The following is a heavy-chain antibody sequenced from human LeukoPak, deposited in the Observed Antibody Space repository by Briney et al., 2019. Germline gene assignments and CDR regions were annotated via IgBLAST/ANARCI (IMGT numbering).Heavy chain of an antibody. J-gene: IGHJ3*02. CDR1: GGTFSSYA. CDR2: IIPIFGTA. Sequence: SVKVSCKASGGTFSSYAISWVRQAPGQGLEWMGGIIPIFGTANYAQKFQGRVTITADKSTSTAYMELSSLRSEDTAVYYCARVPSSGYAFDIWGQGTMVTVSS. CDR3: ARVPSSGYAFDI. D-gene: IGHD6-6*01. V-gene: IGHV1-69*06.